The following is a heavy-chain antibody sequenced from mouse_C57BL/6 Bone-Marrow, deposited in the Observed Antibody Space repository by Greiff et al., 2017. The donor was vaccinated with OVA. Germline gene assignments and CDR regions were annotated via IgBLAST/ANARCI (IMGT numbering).Heavy chain of an antibody. CDR1: GFTFSNYW. V-gene: IGHV6-3*01. D-gene: IGHD1-1*01. CDR3: TLPTVAPDYYAMDY. J-gene: IGHJ4*01. Sequence: EVNVVESGGGLVQPGGSMKLSCVASGFTFSNYWMNWVRQSPEKGLEWVAQIRLKSDNYATHYAESVKGRFTISRDDSKSSVYLQMNNLRAEDTGIYYCTLPTVAPDYYAMDYWGQGTSVTVSS. CDR2: IRLKSDNYAT.